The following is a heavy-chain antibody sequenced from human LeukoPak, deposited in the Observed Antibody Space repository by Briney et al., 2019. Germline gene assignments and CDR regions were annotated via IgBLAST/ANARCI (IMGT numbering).Heavy chain of an antibody. Sequence: GGSLRLSCAASGFTFSSYGMSWVRQAPGKGLEWVANMKQDGSEKYYVDSVKGRFTISRDNAKNSLYLQMNSLRAEDTAVYYCARVPRRGERFDPWGQGTLVTVSS. CDR1: GFTFSSYG. V-gene: IGHV3-7*01. D-gene: IGHD3-10*01. J-gene: IGHJ5*02. CDR2: MKQDGSEK. CDR3: ARVPRRGERFDP.